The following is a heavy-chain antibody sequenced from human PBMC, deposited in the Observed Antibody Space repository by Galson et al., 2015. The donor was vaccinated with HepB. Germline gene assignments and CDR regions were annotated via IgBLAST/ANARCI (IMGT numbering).Heavy chain of an antibody. CDR3: ARDMVRGVQRYYYYGMDV. J-gene: IGHJ6*02. D-gene: IGHD3-10*01. Sequence: SLRLSCAASGFTFSSYAMHWVRQAPGKGLEWVAVISYDGSNKYYADSVKGRFTISRDNSKNTLYLQMNSLRAEDTAVYYCARDMVRGVQRYYYYGMDVWGQGTTVTVSS. CDR2: ISYDGSNK. CDR1: GFTFSSYA. V-gene: IGHV3-30*04.